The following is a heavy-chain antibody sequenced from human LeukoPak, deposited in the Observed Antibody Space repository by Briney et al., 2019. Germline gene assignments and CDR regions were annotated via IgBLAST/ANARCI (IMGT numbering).Heavy chain of an antibody. CDR1: GFTFSDAW. CDR2: IKSKRDFETI. Sequence: PGGSLRLSCAASGFTFSDAWMNWVPQAPGKGLEWVGRIKSKRDFETIDYAAPVKGRFTISRDDSRNTLYLQMNSLKIEDTALYYCMIDVPGGSYPFDYWGQGTLVTVSS. CDR3: MIDVPGGSYPFDY. V-gene: IGHV3-15*01. D-gene: IGHD1-26*01. J-gene: IGHJ4*02.